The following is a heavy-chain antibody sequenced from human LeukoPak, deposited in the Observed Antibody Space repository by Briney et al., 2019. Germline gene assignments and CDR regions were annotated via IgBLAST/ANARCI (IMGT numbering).Heavy chain of an antibody. CDR3: ARGAAGGDFDY. D-gene: IGHD6-13*01. CDR2: ISSRGSPI. Sequence: GGSLRLSCAASGFTFSTYEMDWVRQAPGKELEWVSYISSRGSPIYYADSVKGRFTISRDNAKNPLYLQMSSLRVEDTAVYYCARGAAGGDFDYWGQGTLVTVSS. CDR1: GFTFSTYE. V-gene: IGHV3-48*03. J-gene: IGHJ4*02.